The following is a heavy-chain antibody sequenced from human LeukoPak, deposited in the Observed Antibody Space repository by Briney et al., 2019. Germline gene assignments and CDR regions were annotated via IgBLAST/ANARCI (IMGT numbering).Heavy chain of an antibody. CDR2: INHSGST. V-gene: IGHV4-34*01. CDR3: ASNSSANWNYPYYFDY. J-gene: IGHJ4*02. Sequence: SETLSLTCAVYGGSFSGYYWSWIRQPPGKGLEWIGEINHSGSTNYNPSLKSRVTISVDTSKNQFSLKLSSVTAADTAVYYCASNSSANWNYPYYFDYWGQGTLVTVSS. D-gene: IGHD1-7*01. CDR1: GGSFSGYY.